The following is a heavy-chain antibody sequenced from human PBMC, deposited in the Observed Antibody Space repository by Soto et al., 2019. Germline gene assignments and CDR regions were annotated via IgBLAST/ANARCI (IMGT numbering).Heavy chain of an antibody. Sequence: XETLSLTCTVSGGSMSSYYWSWIRQPPGKGLEWIGYIYYSGSTNYNPSLKSRVTISVDTSKNHFSLKLSSVTAADTAVYYCARGRVTQWLVNYFDYWGQGTLATVSS. CDR3: ARGRVTQWLVNYFDY. J-gene: IGHJ4*02. CDR1: GGSMSSYY. D-gene: IGHD6-19*01. V-gene: IGHV4-59*01. CDR2: IYYSGST.